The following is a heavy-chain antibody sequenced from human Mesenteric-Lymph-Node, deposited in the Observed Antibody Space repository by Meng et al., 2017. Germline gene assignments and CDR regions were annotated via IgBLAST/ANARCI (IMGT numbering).Heavy chain of an antibody. D-gene: IGHD3-10*01. CDR1: GFTVSSNY. J-gene: IGHJ3*02. Sequence: GESLKISCAASGFTVSSNYMSWVRQAPGKGLEWVSVIYSGGSTYYADSVKGRFTISRDNSKSTLYLQMNSLRAEDTAVYFCAREFRELHARAFDIWGQGTMVTVSS. CDR3: AREFRELHARAFDI. V-gene: IGHV3-66*02. CDR2: IYSGGST.